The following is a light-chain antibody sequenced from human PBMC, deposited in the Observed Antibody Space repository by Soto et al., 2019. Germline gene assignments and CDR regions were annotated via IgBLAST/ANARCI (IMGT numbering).Light chain of an antibody. CDR3: QQRSTWPT. CDR2: DAY. J-gene: IGKJ3*01. V-gene: IGKV3-11*01. CDR1: QSVDTY. Sequence: EIVLTQSPGTLSLSPGERATLSCRASQSVDTYLAWYQQKPGQAPRLLIYDAYNRATGIPARFSGSGSGTDFTLTISSLEPEDFAVYYCQQRSTWPTFGHGTKLDIK.